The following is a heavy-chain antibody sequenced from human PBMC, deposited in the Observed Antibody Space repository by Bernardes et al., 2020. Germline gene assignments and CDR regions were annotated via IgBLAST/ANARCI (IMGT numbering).Heavy chain of an antibody. Sequence: GGSLRLSCAASGFTFSSYAMSWVRQAPGKGLEWVSAISCSGGSTYYADSVKGRFTISRDNSKNTLYLQMNSLRAEDTAVYYCAKGYYYDSSGYSEGYFDYWGQGTLVTVSS. CDR1: GFTFSSYA. CDR2: ISCSGGST. CDR3: AKGYYYDSSGYSEGYFDY. V-gene: IGHV3-23*01. D-gene: IGHD3-22*01. J-gene: IGHJ4*02.